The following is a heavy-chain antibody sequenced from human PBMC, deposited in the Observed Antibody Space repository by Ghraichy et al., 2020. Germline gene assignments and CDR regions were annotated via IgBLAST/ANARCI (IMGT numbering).Heavy chain of an antibody. CDR3: ARSYSNYYYYMDV. Sequence: LSLTCAASGFTFSSYAMHWVRQAPGKGLEWVAVISYDGSNKYYADSVKGRFTISRDNSKNTLYLQMNSLRAEDTAVYYCARSYSNYYYYMDVWGKGTTVTVSS. V-gene: IGHV3-30-3*01. J-gene: IGHJ6*03. CDR2: ISYDGSNK. D-gene: IGHD4-11*01. CDR1: GFTFSSYA.